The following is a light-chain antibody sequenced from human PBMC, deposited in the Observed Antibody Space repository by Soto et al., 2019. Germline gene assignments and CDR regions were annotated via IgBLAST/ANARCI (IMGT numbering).Light chain of an antibody. Sequence: EIVLTQSPGTLSLSPGERATLSCRASQSVSSSYLAWYRQRPGQAPRLLIYGASIRATGIPDRFSGSGSGTDFILTISRLEPEDFAVYYCQQFGSSPSFGPGTTVDI. CDR3: QQFGSSPS. CDR1: QSVSSSY. V-gene: IGKV3-20*01. J-gene: IGKJ3*01. CDR2: GAS.